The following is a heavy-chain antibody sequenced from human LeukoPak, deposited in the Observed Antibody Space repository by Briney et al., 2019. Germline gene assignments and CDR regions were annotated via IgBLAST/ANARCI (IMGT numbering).Heavy chain of an antibody. J-gene: IGHJ4*02. D-gene: IGHD4/OR15-4a*01. CDR1: GYTYTNYG. V-gene: IGHV1-18*01. Sequence: GASVKVSCKASGYTYTNYGISWVRQAPRQGLEWVGWITVYNGYTNYAQKVQGRVTMTTDTSTSTAYMELRSLRSDDTAVYYCATTRGGNYGAFFDYWGQGTLVSVSS. CDR2: ITVYNGYT. CDR3: ATTRGGNYGAFFDY.